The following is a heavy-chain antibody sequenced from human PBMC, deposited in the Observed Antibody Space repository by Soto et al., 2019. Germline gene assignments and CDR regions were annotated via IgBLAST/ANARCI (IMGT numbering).Heavy chain of an antibody. V-gene: IGHV3-48*01. CDR2: ISDSTSTI. Sequence: EVQLVESGGGLVQPGGSLRLSCAASGFTFSSYGMNWVRQAPGRGLEWLSYISDSTSTIYYADSVKGRFTNSRDNAKNSLSLQMNSLSAEDTAVYYCARARPVDYWGQGTLVTVSS. CDR1: GFTFSSYG. CDR3: ARARPVDY. J-gene: IGHJ4*02.